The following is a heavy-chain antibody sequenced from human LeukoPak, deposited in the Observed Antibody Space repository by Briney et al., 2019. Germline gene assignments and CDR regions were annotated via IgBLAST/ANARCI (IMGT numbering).Heavy chain of an antibody. CDR1: GGSISSYY. CDR3: ARDLIMLTGGNWFDP. CDR2: IYTSGST. J-gene: IGHJ5*02. V-gene: IGHV4-4*07. D-gene: IGHD4/OR15-4a*01. Sequence: PSETLSLTCTVSGGSISSYYWSWIRQPAGKGLEWIGRIYTSGSTNYNPSLKSRVTMSVDTSKNQFSLKLSSVTAADTAVYYCARDLIMLTGGNWFDPWGQGTPVTVSS.